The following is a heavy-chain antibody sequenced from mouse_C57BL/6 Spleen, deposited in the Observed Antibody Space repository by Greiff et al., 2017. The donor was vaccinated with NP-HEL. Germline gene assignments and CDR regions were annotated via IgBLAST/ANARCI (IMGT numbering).Heavy chain of an antibody. Sequence: QVQLQQSGAELARPGASVKLSCKASGYTFTSYGISWVKQRTEQGLEWIGEIYPRSGNTYYNEKFKGKATLTADQSSSTAYMELRSLTSQDSAVYFCARWGSSGYNYAMDYWGQGTSVTVSS. D-gene: IGHD3-2*02. V-gene: IGHV1-81*01. J-gene: IGHJ4*01. CDR1: GYTFTSYG. CDR2: IYPRSGNT. CDR3: ARWGSSGYNYAMDY.